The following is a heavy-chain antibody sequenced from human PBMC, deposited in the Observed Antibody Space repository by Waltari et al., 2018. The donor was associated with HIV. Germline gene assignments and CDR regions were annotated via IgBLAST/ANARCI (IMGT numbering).Heavy chain of an antibody. CDR2: VSTMSGTA. Sequence: QVQLVQSGTEVRTPGSSVKVSCKASGGSFTSYSIQWVRQAPVQGLEWMGRVSTMSGTAMKAKQFQARVTISADKSTTKAYMELTSLRTEDTDVYYCASARETMGVDFDFWGQGTLVTVSS. D-gene: IGHD3-10*01. V-gene: IGHV1-69*08. J-gene: IGHJ4*02. CDR3: ASARETMGVDFDF. CDR1: GGSFTSYS.